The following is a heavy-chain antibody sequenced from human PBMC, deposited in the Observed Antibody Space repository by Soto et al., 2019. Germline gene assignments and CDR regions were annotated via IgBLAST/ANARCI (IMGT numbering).Heavy chain of an antibody. Sequence: QVQLAQSGAEVKKPGASVKVSCKASGYTLTSYGITWVRQAPGQGLEWMAWINPYNGNTKYAEKFLGRVTVTTDTSTAPAYMEVRSLTSVDTAVFYCARVGVGLAAPRVWPYWGQGTPVTVSS. CDR2: INPYNGNT. CDR1: GYTLTSYG. D-gene: IGHD6-13*01. V-gene: IGHV1-18*01. CDR3: ARVGVGLAAPRVWPY. J-gene: IGHJ4*02.